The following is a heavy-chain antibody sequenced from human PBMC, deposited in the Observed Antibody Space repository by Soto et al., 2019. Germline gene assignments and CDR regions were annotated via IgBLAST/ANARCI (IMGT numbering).Heavy chain of an antibody. CDR2: ISASGGGT. D-gene: IGHD2-15*01. CDR1: GFTFSNYA. Sequence: EVHLLESGGGLVQPGGSLRLSCAASGFTFSNYAMTWDRRAPGKGLEWVSSISASGGGTFYEDSVKGRFIISRDSSKNTLYLQMNSLRVEDTAVYYCAKSRTATTCCYGSWGQGTLVTVSS. J-gene: IGHJ5*02. CDR3: AKSRTATTCCYGS. V-gene: IGHV3-23*01.